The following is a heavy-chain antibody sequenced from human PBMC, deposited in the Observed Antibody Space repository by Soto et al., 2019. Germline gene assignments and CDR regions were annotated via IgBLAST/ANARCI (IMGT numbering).Heavy chain of an antibody. D-gene: IGHD1-26*01. CDR1: GGSFSGYY. CDR3: ARAPIVGATRGYYYYGMDV. J-gene: IGHJ6*02. V-gene: IGHV4-34*01. Sequence: QVQLQQWGAGLLKPSETLSLTRAVYGGSFSGYYWSWIRQPPGKGLEWIGEINHSGSTNYNPSLKSRVTISVDTSKNQFSLKLSSVTAADTAVYYCARAPIVGATRGYYYYGMDVWGQGTTVTVSS. CDR2: INHSGST.